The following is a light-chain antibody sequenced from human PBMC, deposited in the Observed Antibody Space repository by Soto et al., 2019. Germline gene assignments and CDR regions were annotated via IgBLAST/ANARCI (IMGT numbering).Light chain of an antibody. V-gene: IGLV2-14*01. CDR2: DVS. J-gene: IGLJ2*01. CDR1: SSDVGGYNY. CDR3: SSYRSSIIVV. Sequence: QSVLTQPASVSGSPGQSITISCTGTSSDVGGYNYVSWYQQHPGKAPKLMIYDVSNRPSGVSNRFSGSKSGNTASLTISGLQAEDEADYYCSSYRSSIIVVFGGGTKFTVL.